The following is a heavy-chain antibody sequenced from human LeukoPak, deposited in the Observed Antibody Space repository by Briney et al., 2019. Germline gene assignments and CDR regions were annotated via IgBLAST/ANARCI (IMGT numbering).Heavy chain of an antibody. D-gene: IGHD5-12*01. CDR2: ISYDESNK. J-gene: IGHJ6*03. V-gene: IGHV3-30*04. Sequence: GGSLRLSCAASGFTFSSYAMHWVRQAPGKGLGWVVDISYDESNKYYADSVKGRFTISRDNSKNTLYLQMNSQRAEDTAVYYCTRELNSGYDFGYYYTDVWGKGTTVTVSS. CDR3: TRELNSGYDFGYYYTDV. CDR1: GFTFSSYA.